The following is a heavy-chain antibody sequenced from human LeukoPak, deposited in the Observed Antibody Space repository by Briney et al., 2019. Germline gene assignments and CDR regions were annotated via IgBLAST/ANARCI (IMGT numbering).Heavy chain of an antibody. J-gene: IGHJ4*02. D-gene: IGHD3-22*01. CDR1: GFTFSTYA. CDR3: AKTMSTDHYDSRGFYRVDFDS. Sequence: GGSLRLSCAASGFTFSTYAMSWVRQAPGKGLEWVSALTNSGGSGGVTYYADSVKGRFIISRDNSKSTLYLQLSSLRAEDTAVYYCAKTMSTDHYDSRGFYRVDFDSWGQGTLVTVSS. V-gene: IGHV3-23*01. CDR2: LTNSGGSGGVT.